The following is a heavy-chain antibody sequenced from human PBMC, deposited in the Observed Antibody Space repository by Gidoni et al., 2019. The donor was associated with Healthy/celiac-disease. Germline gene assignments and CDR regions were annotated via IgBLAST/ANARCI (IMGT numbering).Heavy chain of an antibody. Sequence: EVQLLESGGGLVQPGGSLRLSCAASGFTFSSYAMSWVRQAPGKGLEWVSAISGSGGSTYYADSVKGRFTISRDNSKNTLYLQMNSLRAEDTAVYYCAKVACEGYCSGGSCYCGWQTNNWFDPWGQGTLVTVSS. V-gene: IGHV3-23*01. J-gene: IGHJ5*02. D-gene: IGHD2-15*01. CDR3: AKVACEGYCSGGSCYCGWQTNNWFDP. CDR1: GFTFSSYA. CDR2: ISGSGGST.